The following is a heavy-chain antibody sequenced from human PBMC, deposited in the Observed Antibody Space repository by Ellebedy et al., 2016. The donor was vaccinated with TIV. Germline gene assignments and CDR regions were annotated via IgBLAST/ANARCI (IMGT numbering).Heavy chain of an antibody. CDR1: GFTFDENA. J-gene: IGHJ5*02. CDR3: ARERAEGNTGWFAP. D-gene: IGHD4-23*01. Sequence: PGGSLRLSCVASGFTFDENAMHWFRQAPGKGPEWVSLVSGDGGRALYADSVKGRFTISRDNSKNSLSLQMSSLRSEDTAFYYCARERAEGNTGWFAPWGQGTLVTVSS. CDR2: VSGDGGRA. V-gene: IGHV3-43*02.